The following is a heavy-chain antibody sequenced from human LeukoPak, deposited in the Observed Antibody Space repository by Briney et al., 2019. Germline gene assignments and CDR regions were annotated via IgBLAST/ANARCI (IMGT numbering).Heavy chain of an antibody. Sequence: GGSLRLSCAASGFSFDDYAMHWVRQAPGKGLEWVSGISWNSGTIGYADSVNGRFTISRDNAKNSLYLQMNSLRPEDTALYYCAKDKTNYYDTSSYSNYFDYWGQGILVTVSS. CDR2: ISWNSGTI. CDR1: GFSFDDYA. D-gene: IGHD3-22*01. CDR3: AKDKTNYYDTSSYSNYFDY. J-gene: IGHJ4*02. V-gene: IGHV3-9*01.